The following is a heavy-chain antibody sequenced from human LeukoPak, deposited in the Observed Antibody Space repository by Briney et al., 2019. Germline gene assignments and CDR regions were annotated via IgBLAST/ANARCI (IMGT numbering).Heavy chain of an antibody. CDR3: ARIWFGESSNWFDP. J-gene: IGHJ5*02. CDR1: GYSFTNYW. D-gene: IGHD3-10*01. CDR2: IDPSDSYT. V-gene: IGHV5-10-1*01. Sequence: GESLKISCKGSGYSFTNYWISWVRQMPGKGLEWMGRIDPSDSYTNYSPSFQGHVTISADKSISTAYLQWSSLKASDTAMYYCARIWFGESSNWFDPWGQGTLVTVCS.